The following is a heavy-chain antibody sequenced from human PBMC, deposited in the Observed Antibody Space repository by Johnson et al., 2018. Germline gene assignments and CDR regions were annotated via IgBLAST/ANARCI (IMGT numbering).Heavy chain of an antibody. Sequence: QVQLVQSGGGVVQPGRSLRLSCAASGFTFSSYGMHWVRQAPGKGLEWVAVISYDGSNKYYADSVKGRFTIPRDNSKNSLYLQMNSLRAEDTALYYCAKDIEPRTIFGVVISYGMDVWGQGTTVTVSS. D-gene: IGHD3-3*01. V-gene: IGHV3-30*18. J-gene: IGHJ6*02. CDR1: GFTFSSYG. CDR3: AKDIEPRTIFGVVISYGMDV. CDR2: ISYDGSNK.